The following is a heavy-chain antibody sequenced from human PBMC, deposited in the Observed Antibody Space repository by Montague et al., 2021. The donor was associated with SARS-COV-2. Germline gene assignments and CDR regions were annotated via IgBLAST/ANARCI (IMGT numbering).Heavy chain of an antibody. Sequence: SLRLSCAASGFIFSNYGMHWARQAPGKGLEWVAVMSYDDTIKYYADSVKGRFTISRDNSKSTVWLQMKSLRPEDTAIYYCARDPTPTSAFLQWILDPWGQGTLVTVSS. CDR2: MSYDDTIK. D-gene: IGHD3-3*01. J-gene: IGHJ5*02. V-gene: IGHV3-30*03. CDR1: GFIFSNYG. CDR3: ARDPTPTSAFLQWILDP.